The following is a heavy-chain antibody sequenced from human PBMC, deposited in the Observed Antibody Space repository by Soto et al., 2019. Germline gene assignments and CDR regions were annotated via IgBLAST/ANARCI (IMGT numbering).Heavy chain of an antibody. D-gene: IGHD3-3*01. CDR3: SCWGYGDLRSVPDY. CDR1: GGSISSGGYY. Sequence: SETLSLTCTVSGGSISSGGYYWSWIREHPGKGLEWIGYIYYSGSTYYNPSLKSRVTISVDTSTNQFSLKLSSVTAADTAVYYCSCWGYGDLRSVPDYWAQRSLVIVSA. CDR2: IYYSGST. V-gene: IGHV4-31*03. J-gene: IGHJ4*02.